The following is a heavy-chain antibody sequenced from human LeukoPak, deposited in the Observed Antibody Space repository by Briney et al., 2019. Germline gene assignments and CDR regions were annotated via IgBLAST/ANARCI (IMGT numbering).Heavy chain of an antibody. CDR3: SREHSDSRGYHSDY. J-gene: IGHJ4*02. CDR2: INSDGSST. D-gene: IGHD3-22*01. CDR1: GFAFSTYA. Sequence: GGSLRLSCVASGFAFSTYAMHWVRQAPGKGLEYVSGINSDGSSTFYANSVKGRFTISRDNSRNTLYLQMGSLRAEDLALYYCSREHSDSRGYHSDYWGQGTLVTVSS. V-gene: IGHV3-64*01.